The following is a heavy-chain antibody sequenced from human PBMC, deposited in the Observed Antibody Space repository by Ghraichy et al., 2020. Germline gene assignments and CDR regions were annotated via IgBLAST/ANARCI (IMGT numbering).Heavy chain of an antibody. CDR2: MYYSGNT. J-gene: IGHJ5*02. D-gene: IGHD1-14*01. CDR1: GGSISSSSYY. Sequence: SETLSLTCTVSGGSISSSSYYWGWIRQPPGKGLEWIGSMYYSGNTYWNPSLKSRVTISADTSKNQFSLKLSSVIAADTAVYYCARESGHRWFDPWGQGTLVTVSS. V-gene: IGHV4-39*02. CDR3: ARESGHRWFDP.